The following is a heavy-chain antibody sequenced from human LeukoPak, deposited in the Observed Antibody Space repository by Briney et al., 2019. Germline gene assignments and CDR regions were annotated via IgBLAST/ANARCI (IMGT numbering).Heavy chain of an antibody. Sequence: SETLSLTCAVYGGSFSGYYWSWIRQPPGKGLEWIGEINHSGSTNNNPSLTSRVTISVDTSKNQFSLKLSSVTAADTAVYYCARGPGYDFWSGSHYYYGMDVWGQGTTVAVSS. D-gene: IGHD3-3*01. V-gene: IGHV4-34*01. CDR3: ARGPGYDFWSGSHYYYGMDV. J-gene: IGHJ6*02. CDR2: INHSGST. CDR1: GGSFSGYY.